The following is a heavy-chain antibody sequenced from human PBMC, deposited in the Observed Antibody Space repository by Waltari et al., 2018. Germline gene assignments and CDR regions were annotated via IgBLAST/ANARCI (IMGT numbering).Heavy chain of an antibody. CDR1: GYSISSGYY. CDR2: IYHSGST. V-gene: IGHV4-38-2*02. CDR3: ARDLPIPTFDAFDI. J-gene: IGHJ3*02. Sequence: QVQLQESGPGLVKPSETLSLTCAVSGYSISSGYYWGWIRQPPGKGLEWIGSIYHSGSTYYNPSLKSRVTISVDTSKNQFSLKLSSVTAADTAVYYCARDLPIPTFDAFDIWGQGTMVTVSS.